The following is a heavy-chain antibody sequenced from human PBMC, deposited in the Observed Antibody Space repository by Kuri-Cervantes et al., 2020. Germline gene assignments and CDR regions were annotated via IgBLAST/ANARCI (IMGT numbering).Heavy chain of an antibody. J-gene: IGHJ6*03. V-gene: IGHV1-3*01. CDR3: ARGVVGAGYYYMDV. CDR1: GYTFTSYC. D-gene: IGHD3-10*01. Sequence: ASVKVSCKASGYTFTSYCMHWVRQAPGQRLEWMGWINAGNGDTKYSQQFQGRVTITRDTSASTAYMELSSLRSEDTAVYYCARGVVGAGYYYMDVWGKGTTVTVSS. CDR2: INAGNGDT.